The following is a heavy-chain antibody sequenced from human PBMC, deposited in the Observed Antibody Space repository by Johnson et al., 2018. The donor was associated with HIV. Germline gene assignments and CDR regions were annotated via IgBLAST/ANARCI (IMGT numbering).Heavy chain of an antibody. J-gene: IGHJ3*02. D-gene: IGHD3-9*01. CDR3: ALILTERDAFDI. Sequence: QVQLVESGGGVVQPGRSLRLSCAASGFTFTNYAMHWVRQAPGKGLEWVAVISYDGTNKYYADSVKGRFTISRDNSKNTLYLQMNSLRAEDTAVYYCALILTERDAFDIWGQGTMVTVSS. CDR2: ISYDGTNK. V-gene: IGHV3-30*03. CDR1: GFTFTNYA.